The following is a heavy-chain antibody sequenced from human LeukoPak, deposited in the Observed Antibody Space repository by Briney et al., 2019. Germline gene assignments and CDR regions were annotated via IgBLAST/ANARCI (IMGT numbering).Heavy chain of an antibody. D-gene: IGHD2-15*01. Sequence: GGSLRLSCAASGFSFSNYGMHWVRQAPGRGLEWVAMIPYDGSSEKYADFVKGRFTISRDNSKNTLYLQMNSLRDEDTALYYCAKPRVSIGSHFDYWGQGTLSPSPQ. V-gene: IGHV3-30*18. CDR2: IPYDGSSE. J-gene: IGHJ4*02. CDR1: GFSFSNYG. CDR3: AKPRVSIGSHFDY.